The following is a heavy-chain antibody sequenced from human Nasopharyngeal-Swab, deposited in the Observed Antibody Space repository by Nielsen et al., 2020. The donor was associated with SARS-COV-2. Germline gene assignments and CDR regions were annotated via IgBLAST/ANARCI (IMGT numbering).Heavy chain of an antibody. D-gene: IGHD6-25*01. CDR2: ISSSSSYI. CDR1: GFTFSSYS. V-gene: IGHV3-21*01. Sequence: GESLKISCAASGFTFSSYSMNWVRQAPGKGLEWVSSISSSSSYIYYADSVKGRFTISRDNAKNSLYLQMNSLRAEDTAVYYCARDLAYGSGPYYFDYWGQGTLVTVSS. CDR3: ARDLAYGSGPYYFDY. J-gene: IGHJ4*02.